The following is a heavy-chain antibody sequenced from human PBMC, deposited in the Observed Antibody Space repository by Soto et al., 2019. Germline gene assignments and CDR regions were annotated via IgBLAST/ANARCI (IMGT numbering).Heavy chain of an antibody. CDR3: ARGLTYYYDSSNWFDP. Sequence: SVKVSCKASGYTFTSYDINWVRQATGQGLEWMGWMNPNSGNTGYAQKFQGRVTMTRNTSISTAYMVLSSLRSEDTAVYYCARGLTYYYDSSNWFDPWGQGTLVTVSS. J-gene: IGHJ5*02. CDR2: MNPNSGNT. D-gene: IGHD3-22*01. CDR1: GYTFTSYD. V-gene: IGHV1-8*01.